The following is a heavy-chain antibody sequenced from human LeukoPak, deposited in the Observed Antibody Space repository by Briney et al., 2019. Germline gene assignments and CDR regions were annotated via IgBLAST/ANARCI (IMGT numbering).Heavy chain of an antibody. D-gene: IGHD3-16*01. CDR3: AKRGASASIWVY. V-gene: IGHV3-48*03. Sequence: GGSLRLSCAASGFPFSSNEMNWVRQAPGKGLEWVSYISDSGSTIYYADSVKGRFTISRDNAKNSLYLQMNSLRAGDTAVYYCAKRGASASIWVYWGQGTLVTVSS. CDR1: GFPFSSNE. CDR2: ISDSGSTI. J-gene: IGHJ4*02.